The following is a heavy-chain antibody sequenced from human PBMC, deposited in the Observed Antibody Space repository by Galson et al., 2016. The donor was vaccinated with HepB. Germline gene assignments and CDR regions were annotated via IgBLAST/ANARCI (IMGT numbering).Heavy chain of an antibody. Sequence: SETLTLTCAVSGASITSNHWWSWVRQPPGKGLEWIGEIFPSGSTNYIPALGSRVSISLDKSENQFSLKMTSVTAADTAVYYCARQDLWSIEHWGQGILVTVSS. D-gene: IGHD2-8*02. CDR1: GASITSNHW. J-gene: IGHJ4*02. V-gene: IGHV4-4*02. CDR3: ARQDLWSIEH. CDR2: IFPSGST.